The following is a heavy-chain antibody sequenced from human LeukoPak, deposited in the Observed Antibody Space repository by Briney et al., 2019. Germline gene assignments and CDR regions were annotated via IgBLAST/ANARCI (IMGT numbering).Heavy chain of an antibody. D-gene: IGHD3-10*01. CDR1: GYTFTGYY. CDR3: ARSGGSGSLYFDY. CDR2: INLNSGGT. J-gene: IGHJ4*02. Sequence: ASVKVSCKASGYTFTGYYMHWVRQAPGQGLEWMGWINLNSGGTNYAQKFQGRVTMTRDTSISTAYMELSRLRSDDTAVYYCARSGGSGSLYFDYWGQGTLVTVSS. V-gene: IGHV1-2*02.